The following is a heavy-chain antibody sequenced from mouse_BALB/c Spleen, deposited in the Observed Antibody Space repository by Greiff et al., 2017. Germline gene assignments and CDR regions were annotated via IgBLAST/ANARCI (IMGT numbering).Heavy chain of an antibody. CDR2: ISYSGST. J-gene: IGHJ4*01. Sequence: EVKLVESGPSLVKPSQTLSLTCSVTGDSITSGYWNWIRKFPGNKLEYMGYISYSGSTYYNPSLKSRISITRDTSKNQYYLQLNSVTTEDTATYYCARYRPIYYYGSSLRDYAMDYWGQGTSVTVSS. V-gene: IGHV3-8*02. CDR1: GDSITSGY. CDR3: ARYRPIYYYGSSLRDYAMDY. D-gene: IGHD1-1*01.